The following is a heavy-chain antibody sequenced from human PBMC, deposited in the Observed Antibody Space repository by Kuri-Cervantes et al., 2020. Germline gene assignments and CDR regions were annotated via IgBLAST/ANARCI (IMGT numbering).Heavy chain of an antibody. V-gene: IGHV3-7*01. CDR3: ARDRDYGSGSYTY. J-gene: IGHJ4*02. CDR1: GFTFSSYW. CDR2: IKQDGSEK. Sequence: ETLSLTCAASGFTFSSYWMSWVRQAPGKGLEWVANIKQDGSEKYYVDSVKGRFTISRDNAKNSLYLQMNSLRAEDTAVYYCARDRDYGSGSYTYWGQGTLVTVSS. D-gene: IGHD3-10*01.